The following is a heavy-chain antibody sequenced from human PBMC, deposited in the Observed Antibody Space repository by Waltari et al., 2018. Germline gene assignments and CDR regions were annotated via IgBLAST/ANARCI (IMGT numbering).Heavy chain of an antibody. CDR2: IIPIFGTA. CDR3: ARGLLNSGYDPVYFDY. J-gene: IGHJ4*02. D-gene: IGHD5-12*01. V-gene: IGHV1-69*08. CDR1: GGTFSSYA. Sequence: QVQLVQSGAEVKKPGSSVKVSCKASGGTFSSYAISWVRQDPGQGLEWMGRIIPIFGTANYAQKFQGRVTITADKSTSTAYMELSSLRSEDTAVYYCARGLLNSGYDPVYFDYWGQGTLVTVSS.